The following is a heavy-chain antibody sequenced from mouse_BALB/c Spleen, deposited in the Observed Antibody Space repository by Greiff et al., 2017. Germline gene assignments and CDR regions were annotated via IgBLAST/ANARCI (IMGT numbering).Heavy chain of an antibody. CDR2: ISSGSSTI. CDR3: ARSNYGNYPVAY. CDR1: GFTFSSFG. Sequence: EVQLVESGGGLVQPGGSRKLSCAASGFTFSSFGMHWVRQAPEKGLEWVAYISSGSSTIYYADTVKGRFTISRDNPKNTLFLQMTSLRSEDTAMYYCARSNYGNYPVAYWGQGTLVTVSA. D-gene: IGHD2-1*01. V-gene: IGHV5-17*02. J-gene: IGHJ3*01.